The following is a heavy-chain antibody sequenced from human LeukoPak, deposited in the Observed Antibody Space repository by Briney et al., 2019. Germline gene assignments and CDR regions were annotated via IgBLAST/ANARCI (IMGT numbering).Heavy chain of an antibody. J-gene: IGHJ3*02. CDR1: GLTFSSHA. D-gene: IGHD1-26*01. CDR3: EKDAGGSYDAFDI. V-gene: IGHV3-23*01. CDR2: ISGSGGST. Sequence: GGSLRLSCVASGLTFSSHAMTWVRQTPGKGLEWVSAISGSGGSTYYADSVKGRFTISRDNSKNTLYLQMNSLRAEDTAVYYCEKDAGGSYDAFDIGGKGKMVTVSS.